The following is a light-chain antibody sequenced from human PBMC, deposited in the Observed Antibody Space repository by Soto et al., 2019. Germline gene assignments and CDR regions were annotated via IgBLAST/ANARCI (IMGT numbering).Light chain of an antibody. CDR1: SSDVGGYNY. J-gene: IGLJ2*01. CDR2: EVS. Sequence: QSVLTQPASVSGSPGQSITISCTGTSSDVGGYNYVSWYQQHPGKAPKVMIYEVSYRPSGVSDRFSGSKSGNTASLTISGLQADDEADYYCTSYTSTTTPVFGGGTKVTVL. CDR3: TSYTSTTTPV. V-gene: IGLV2-14*01.